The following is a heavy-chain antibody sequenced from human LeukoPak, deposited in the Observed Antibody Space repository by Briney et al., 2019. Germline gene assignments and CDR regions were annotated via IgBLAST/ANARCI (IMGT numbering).Heavy chain of an antibody. V-gene: IGHV3-7*03. CDR1: GFTFSSYW. CDR2: IKQDGSEK. CDR3: ARKGSRRPSPEGV. Sequence: GGSLRLSCAAPGFTFSSYWMSWVRQAPGKGLEWVADIKQDGSEKYYVDSVKGRFTISRDNAKNSLSLQMDSLRAEDTAVYFCARKGSRRPSPEGVWGQGTLVTVSS. D-gene: IGHD1-14*01. J-gene: IGHJ4*02.